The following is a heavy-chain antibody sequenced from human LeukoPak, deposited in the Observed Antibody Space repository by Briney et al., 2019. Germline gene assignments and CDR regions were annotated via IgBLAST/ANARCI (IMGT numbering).Heavy chain of an antibody. CDR2: TYYSGNT. CDR3: ARDLGWQQLAGFDY. Sequence: PSETLSLTCTVSGYSITSGYYWGWIRQPPGKGLEWLGSTYYSGNTYYNPSLQSRVTISLDTSKNQLSLKLSSVTAADTAVYYCARDLGWQQLAGFDYWGQGTLVTVSS. CDR1: GYSITSGYY. D-gene: IGHD6-13*01. J-gene: IGHJ4*02. V-gene: IGHV4-38-2*02.